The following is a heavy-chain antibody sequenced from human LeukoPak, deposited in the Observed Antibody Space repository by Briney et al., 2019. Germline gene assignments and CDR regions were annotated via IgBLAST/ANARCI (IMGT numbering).Heavy chain of an antibody. D-gene: IGHD1-1*01. V-gene: IGHV3-11*04. CDR3: ARDPMLNGPQSPDY. J-gene: IGHJ4*02. CDR1: GFIFSDYY. CDR2: ISSSGGTI. Sequence: GGSLRLSCAASGFIFSDYYMSWIRQAPGKGLEWVSYISSSGGTIYYADSVKGRFTISRNNAKNSLYLQMNSLRAEDTAVYYCARDPMLNGPQSPDYWGQGTLVTVSS.